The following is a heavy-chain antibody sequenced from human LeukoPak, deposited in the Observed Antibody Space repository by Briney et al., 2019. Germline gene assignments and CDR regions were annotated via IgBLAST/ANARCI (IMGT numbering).Heavy chain of an antibody. V-gene: IGHV4-59*12. J-gene: IGHJ4*02. CDR2: IYYSGST. CDR3: ARDGTYYDILTGYYSVPDY. CDR1: GGSISSYY. D-gene: IGHD3-9*01. Sequence: SETLSLTCTVSGGSISSYYWSWIRQPPGKGLEWIGYIYYSGSTNYNPSLKSRVTISVDTSKNQFSLKLSSVTAADTAVYYCARDGTYYDILTGYYSVPDYWGQGTLVTVSS.